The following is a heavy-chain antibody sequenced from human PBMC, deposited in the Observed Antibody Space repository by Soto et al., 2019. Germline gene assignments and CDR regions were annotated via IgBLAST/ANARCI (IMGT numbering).Heavy chain of an antibody. D-gene: IGHD5-18*01. CDR1: GGSISSYS. CDR3: ARVQYSYGYYFDY. V-gene: IGHV4-59*01. J-gene: IGHJ4*02. CDR2: IYYSGST. Sequence: SATLSLTCTVSGGSISSYSWSWIRQPPGKGLEYIGYIYYSGSTIYNPSLKSRVTISVDTSKNQFSLKLSSVTAADTAVYYCARVQYSYGYYFDYWGQGTLVTVSS.